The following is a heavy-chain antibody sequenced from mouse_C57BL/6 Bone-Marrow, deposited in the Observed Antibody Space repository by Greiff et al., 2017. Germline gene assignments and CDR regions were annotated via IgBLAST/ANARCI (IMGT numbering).Heavy chain of an antibody. CDR2: IWSGGST. V-gene: IGHV2-2*01. Sequence: VQLQQSGPGLVQPSQSLSITCTVSGFSLTSYGVHWVRQSPGKGLEWLGVIWSGGSTDYNAAFISRLSISKDNSKSQVFFKMNSLQADDTAIYYCASSMITTRAFAYWGQGTLVTVPA. D-gene: IGHD2-4*01. CDR3: ASSMITTRAFAY. CDR1: GFSLTSYG. J-gene: IGHJ3*01.